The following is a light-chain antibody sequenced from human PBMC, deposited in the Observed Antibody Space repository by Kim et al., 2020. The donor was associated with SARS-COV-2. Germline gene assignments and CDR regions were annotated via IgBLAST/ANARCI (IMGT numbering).Light chain of an antibody. CDR3: AERSNWPPIT. Sequence: EIVLTQSPATLSLSPGERATLSCRASQSVSSYLAWYQQKPGQAPRLLIYDASNRATGIPARFSGSGSGTDFTLTISSLEPEDFAVYYCAERSNWPPITVGEGARLEIK. CDR1: QSVSSY. V-gene: IGKV3-11*01. CDR2: DAS. J-gene: IGKJ5*01.